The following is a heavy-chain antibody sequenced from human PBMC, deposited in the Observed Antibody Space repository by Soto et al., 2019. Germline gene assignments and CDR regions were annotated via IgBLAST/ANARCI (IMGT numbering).Heavy chain of an antibody. CDR1: GFTFSSYW. Sequence: GGSLRLSCAASGFTFSSYWMSWVRQAPGKGLEWVANIKQDGSEKYHVDSVKGRLTISRDNAKNSLYLQVNSLRAEDTAVYYCAALVGSGYQLDYWGQGTLVTVSS. CDR2: IKQDGSEK. CDR3: AALVGSGYQLDY. D-gene: IGHD3-3*01. V-gene: IGHV3-7*01. J-gene: IGHJ4*02.